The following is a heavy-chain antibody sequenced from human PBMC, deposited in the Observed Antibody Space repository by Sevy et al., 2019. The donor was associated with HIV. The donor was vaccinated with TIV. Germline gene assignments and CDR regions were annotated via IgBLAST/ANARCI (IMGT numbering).Heavy chain of an antibody. CDR2: INPNSGGT. J-gene: IGHJ5*02. Sequence: ASVKVSCKASGYTFTGYYMHWVRQAPGQGLEWMGRINPNSGGTNYAQKFQGRVTMTRDTSISTAYMELSRLRSDDTAVYYCARVRGMIIFGGVIAANWFDPWGQGTLVTVSS. D-gene: IGHD3-16*02. V-gene: IGHV1-2*06. CDR1: GYTFTGYY. CDR3: ARVRGMIIFGGVIAANWFDP.